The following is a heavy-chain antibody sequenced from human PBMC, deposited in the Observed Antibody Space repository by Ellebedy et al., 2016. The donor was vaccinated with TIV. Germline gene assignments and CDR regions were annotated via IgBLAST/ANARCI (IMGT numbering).Heavy chain of an antibody. Sequence: AASVKVSCKASGYSFVNYYIQWVRQAPGHGLEWVGIIDPSDGSTSSTQRFQGRITLTRDTSTTTVYMSLSSLRFDDTAMYYCALASFDYWGQGTQVTVSS. CDR2: IDPSDGST. D-gene: IGHD1-1*01. J-gene: IGHJ4*02. CDR3: ALASFDY. V-gene: IGHV1-46*01. CDR1: GYSFVNYY.